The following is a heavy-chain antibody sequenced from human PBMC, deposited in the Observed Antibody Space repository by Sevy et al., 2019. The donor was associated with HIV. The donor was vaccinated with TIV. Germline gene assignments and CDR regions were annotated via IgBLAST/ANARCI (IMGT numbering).Heavy chain of an antibody. D-gene: IGHD6-13*01. J-gene: IGHJ4*02. CDR2: ISDNGSKK. Sequence: GGSLRLSCAGSGFRFSDYGMHWVRQAPGKGLEWVAFISDNGSKKYLADSMKGRSTISRDNSKDIVFLQVHSLRGEDTAIYYCAKEPYFNGGYTDHWGQGTLVTVSS. CDR1: GFRFSDYG. V-gene: IGHV3-30*18. CDR3: AKEPYFNGGYTDH.